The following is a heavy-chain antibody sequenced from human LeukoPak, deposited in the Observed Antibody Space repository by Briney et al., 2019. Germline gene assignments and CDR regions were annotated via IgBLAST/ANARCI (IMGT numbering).Heavy chain of an antibody. CDR3: ATAGARSYYDILTGSRHPNAFDI. CDR2: FDPEDGET. V-gene: IGHV1-24*01. D-gene: IGHD3-9*01. Sequence: ASVKVSCKVSGYTLTELSMHWVRQAPGKGLEWMGGFDPEDGETIYAQKFQGRVTMTEDTSTDTAYMELSSLRSEDTAVYYCATAGARSYYDILTGSRHPNAFDIWGQGTMVTVSS. CDR1: GYTLTELS. J-gene: IGHJ3*02.